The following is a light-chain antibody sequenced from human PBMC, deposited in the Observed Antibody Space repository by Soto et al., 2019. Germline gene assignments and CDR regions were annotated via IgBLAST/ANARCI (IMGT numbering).Light chain of an antibody. Sequence: EIVMTQSPATLSVSPGERATLSCRASQRGSSNLAWYQQTPCQAPMSLIYGASTRATGIPARFSGSASATAFPLTQSSLQSEDSAVHYCHHYTTGSAYPFGP. V-gene: IGKV3-15*01. J-gene: IGKJ3*01. CDR3: HHYTTGSAYP. CDR1: QRGSSN. CDR2: GAS.